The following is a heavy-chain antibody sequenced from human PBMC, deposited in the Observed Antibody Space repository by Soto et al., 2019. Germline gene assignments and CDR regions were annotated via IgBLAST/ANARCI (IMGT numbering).Heavy chain of an antibody. CDR3: ARPPGYVSDWYYFDL. Sequence: XSVKGSCKASGYTFTGYYMHWVRQAPVQGFEWMGRISPKSGGTNYAQKFQGRVTMTWDTSLNTAYMELSSLMFEDTAVYYCARPPGYVSDWYYFDLWGQGTLVTVSS. CDR1: GYTFTGYY. V-gene: IGHV1-2*02. CDR2: ISPKSGGT. J-gene: IGHJ4*02. D-gene: IGHD3-9*01.